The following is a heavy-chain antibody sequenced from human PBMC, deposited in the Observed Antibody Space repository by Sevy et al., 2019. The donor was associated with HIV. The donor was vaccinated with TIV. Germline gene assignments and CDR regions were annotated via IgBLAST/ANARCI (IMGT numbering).Heavy chain of an antibody. CDR3: ARGRDLIRGLGTRSAFDI. Sequence: GGSLRLSCAASGFTVSSNYMSWVRQAPGKGLEWVSVIYSGGSTYYADSVKGRFTISRDNSKNTLYLQMNSLRAEDTAVYYCARGRDLIRGLGTRSAFDIWGQGTMVTVSS. V-gene: IGHV3-53*01. CDR1: GFTVSSNY. CDR2: IYSGGST. J-gene: IGHJ3*02. D-gene: IGHD3-10*01.